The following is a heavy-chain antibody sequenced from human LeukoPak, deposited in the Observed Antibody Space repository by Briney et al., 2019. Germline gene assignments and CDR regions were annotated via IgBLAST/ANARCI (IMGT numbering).Heavy chain of an antibody. CDR2: IYYSGST. Sequence: PSETLSLTCTVSGGSMSSYYWSWIRQPPGKGLEWIGYIYYSGSTNYNPSLKSRVTISVDTSKNQFTLKLSSVTAADTAVNYCARGRYGWLPFDYWGQGTLVTVSS. V-gene: IGHV4-59*01. CDR3: ARGRYGWLPFDY. D-gene: IGHD3-16*01. CDR1: GGSMSSYY. J-gene: IGHJ4*02.